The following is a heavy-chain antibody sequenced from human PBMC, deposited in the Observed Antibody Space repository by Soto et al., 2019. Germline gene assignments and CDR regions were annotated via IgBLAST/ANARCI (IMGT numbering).Heavy chain of an antibody. CDR2: IIPIFGTA. CDR1: GGTFSSYA. J-gene: IGHJ6*02. D-gene: IGHD6-19*01. V-gene: IGHV1-69*01. Sequence: QVQLVQSGAEVQKPGSSVKVSCKASGGTFSSYAISWVRQAPGQGLEWMGGIIPIFGTANYAQKFQGRVTITADESTSTAYMELSSLRSEDTAVYYCARVDSSGWYDYYYYGMDVWGQGTTVTVSS. CDR3: ARVDSSGWYDYYYYGMDV.